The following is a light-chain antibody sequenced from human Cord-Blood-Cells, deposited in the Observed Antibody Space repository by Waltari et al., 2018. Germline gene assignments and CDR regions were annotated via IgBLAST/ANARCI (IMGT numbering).Light chain of an antibody. Sequence: QSALTPPASVSGSPGQSITISCTGTSSDVGGYNLFSWYQQHPGKAPKLMIYEGSKRPSGVSNRFSGSKSGNTASLTISGLQAEDEADYYCCSYAGSSTNWVFGGGTKLTVL. CDR2: EGS. CDR1: SSDVGGYNL. CDR3: CSYAGSSTNWV. J-gene: IGLJ3*02. V-gene: IGLV2-23*01.